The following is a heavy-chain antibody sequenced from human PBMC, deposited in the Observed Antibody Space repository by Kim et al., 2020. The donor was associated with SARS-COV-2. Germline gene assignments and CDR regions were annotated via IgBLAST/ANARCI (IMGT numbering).Heavy chain of an antibody. V-gene: IGHV3-23*01. CDR3: AKDEGRIVVVPAAGAFDI. Sequence: KGRFTISRDNSKNTLYLQMNSLRAEDTAVYYCAKDEGRIVVVPAAGAFDIWGQGTMVTVSS. J-gene: IGHJ3*02. D-gene: IGHD2-2*01.